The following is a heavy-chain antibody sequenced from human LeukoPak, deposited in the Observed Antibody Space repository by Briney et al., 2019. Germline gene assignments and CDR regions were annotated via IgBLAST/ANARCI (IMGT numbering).Heavy chain of an antibody. CDR2: IRHDESNQ. D-gene: IGHD2-21*02. V-gene: IGHV3-30*02. J-gene: IGHJ4*02. CDR3: AKDISGGDCPDY. CDR1: GFTFSSFG. Sequence: GGSLRLSCAASGFTFSSFGMYWVRQAPGKGLEWVAFIRHDESNQYYTDAVKGRFTVSRDNSKNTLYLQMNSLRADDTAVYYCAKDISGGDCPDYWGQGTLVTVSS.